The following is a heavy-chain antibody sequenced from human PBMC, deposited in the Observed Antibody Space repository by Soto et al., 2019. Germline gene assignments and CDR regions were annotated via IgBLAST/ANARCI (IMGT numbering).Heavy chain of an antibody. CDR1: GYTFTNYY. D-gene: IGHD3-16*01. V-gene: IGHV1-46*03. Sequence: QVQVVQSGAEVKKPGASVKVSCKASGYTFTNYYIHWVRQAPGQGLEWMGIINPSGGSTNYAQKLQGGVIMTRDTSTSTVHLEPSSLRSADTAVYYCARGGMGTLYFDYWGQGTLVTVSS. CDR2: INPSGGST. CDR3: ARGGMGTLYFDY. J-gene: IGHJ4*02.